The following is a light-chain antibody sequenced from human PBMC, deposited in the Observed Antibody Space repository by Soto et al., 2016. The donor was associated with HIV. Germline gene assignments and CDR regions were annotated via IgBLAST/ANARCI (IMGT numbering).Light chain of an antibody. CDR2: AAS. CDR1: QAIRND. V-gene: IGKV1-17*01. J-gene: IGKJ1*01. CDR3: LQHNTYPRT. Sequence: DIQMTQSPSSLSASVGDRVTITCRASQAIRNDLAWYQQKPGKAPKRLIFAASSLQSGVPSRFSGSGSGTEFTLTISSLRAEDFATYYCLQHNTYPRTSGQGTRV.